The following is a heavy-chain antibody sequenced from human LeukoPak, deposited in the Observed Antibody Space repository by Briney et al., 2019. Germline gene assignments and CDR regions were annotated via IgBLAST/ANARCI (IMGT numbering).Heavy chain of an antibody. D-gene: IGHD2-2*01. V-gene: IGHV4-39*07. Sequence: PSETLSLTCSVSGGSISSKNDYWGWIRLPPGKGLQWIGSIYHSGSTYYNPSLKSRVTISVDTSKNQFSLKLSSVTAADTAVYYCAKGYCRGNSCYDDRGAFDYWGQGTLVTVSS. CDR1: GGSISSKNDY. CDR2: IYHSGST. J-gene: IGHJ4*02. CDR3: AKGYCRGNSCYDDRGAFDY.